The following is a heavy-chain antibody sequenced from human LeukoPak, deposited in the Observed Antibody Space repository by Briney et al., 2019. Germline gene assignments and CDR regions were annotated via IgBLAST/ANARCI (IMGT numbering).Heavy chain of an antibody. D-gene: IGHD1-1*01. CDR1: GYTFTSYY. CDR2: INPSGGST. Sequence: ASMKVSFKASGYTFTSYYMHWVRQAPGQGLEWMGIINPSGGSTSYAQKFQGRVTMTRDTSTSTVYTELSSLRSEDTAVYYCARGNGTGLPHYWGQGTLVTVSS. V-gene: IGHV1-46*01. J-gene: IGHJ4*02. CDR3: ARGNGTGLPHY.